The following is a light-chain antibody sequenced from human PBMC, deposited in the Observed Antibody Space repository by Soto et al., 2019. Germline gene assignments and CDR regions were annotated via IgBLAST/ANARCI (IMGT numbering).Light chain of an antibody. J-gene: IGLJ2*01. V-gene: IGLV2-8*01. Sequence: QSALTQPPSASGSPGQSVTISCTGTSSNVGEYNYVSWYQQHPAKAPKLVIYEVTNRPSGVPDRFSGSKSGNTASLTVSGLQAEDAADYYCASKGGSSTLVFGGGTKLTVL. CDR1: SSNVGEYNY. CDR3: ASKGGSSTLV. CDR2: EVT.